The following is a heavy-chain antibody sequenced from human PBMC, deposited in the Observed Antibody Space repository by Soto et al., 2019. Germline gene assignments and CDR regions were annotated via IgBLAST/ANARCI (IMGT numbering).Heavy chain of an antibody. V-gene: IGHV1-46*01. CDR1: GYTFTSYY. D-gene: IGHD4-17*01. J-gene: IGHJ6*02. CDR2: INPSGGST. Sequence: QVQLVQSGAEVKKPGASVKVSCKASGYTFTSYYMHWVRQAPGQGLEWMGIINPSGGSTSYAQKFQVRGTRTRDTSTSTVYMELSRLRSEDTAVYYCAGGGSGAYGDVWGQGTTVTVSS. CDR3: AGGGSGAYGDV.